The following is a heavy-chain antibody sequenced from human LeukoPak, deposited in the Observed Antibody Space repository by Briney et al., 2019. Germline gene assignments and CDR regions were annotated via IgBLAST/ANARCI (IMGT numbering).Heavy chain of an antibody. V-gene: IGHV3-53*01. J-gene: IGHJ1*01. CDR2: IYSGGRP. CDR3: AKDDDWGRYKH. Sequence: AGGSLRLSCAASGFTVSSNYMSWVRQAPGKGLEWVSLIYSGGRPYYADSVKGRFTISRDNSKNTLYLQMNSLRAEDTAVYYCAKDDDWGRYKHWGQGTLVTVSS. D-gene: IGHD3-16*01. CDR1: GFTVSSNY.